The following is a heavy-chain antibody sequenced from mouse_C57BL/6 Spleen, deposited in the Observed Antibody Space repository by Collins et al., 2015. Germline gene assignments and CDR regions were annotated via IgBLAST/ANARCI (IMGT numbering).Heavy chain of an antibody. CDR3: NARGWSGGFAY. Sequence: EVQLQQSGAELVRSGASVKLSCTASGFNIKDYYMHWVKQRPEQGLEWIGWIDPENGDTEYAPKFQGKATMTADTSSNTAYLQLSSLTSEDTAVYYCNARGWSGGFAYWGQGTLVTVSA. CDR2: IDPENGDT. V-gene: IGHV14-4*02. D-gene: IGHD2-3*01. J-gene: IGHJ3*01. CDR1: GFNIKDYY.